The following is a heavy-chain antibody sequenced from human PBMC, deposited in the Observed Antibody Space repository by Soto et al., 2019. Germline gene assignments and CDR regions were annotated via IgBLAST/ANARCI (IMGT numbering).Heavy chain of an antibody. Sequence: GGSLRLSCAASGFTFSSYAMHWVRQAPGKGLEWVAVISYDGSNKYYADSVKGRFTISRDNSKNTLYLQMNSLRAEDTAVYYCARDSYSSGYYYFDYWGQGTLVTVSS. CDR1: GFTFSSYA. V-gene: IGHV3-30-3*01. CDR3: ARDSYSSGYYYFDY. CDR2: ISYDGSNK. D-gene: IGHD6-19*01. J-gene: IGHJ4*02.